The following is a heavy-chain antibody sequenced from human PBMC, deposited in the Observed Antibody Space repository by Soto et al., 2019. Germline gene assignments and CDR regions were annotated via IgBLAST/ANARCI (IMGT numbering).Heavy chain of an antibody. CDR3: ARSEATGLDY. D-gene: IGHD1-26*01. V-gene: IGHV4-4*02. CDR2: AHHSGRA. Sequence: QVQLQESGPGLVKPSGTLSLTCTVAGGSMSSSNWWNWVRQSPGKGLEWIGEAHHSGRANYNPSLKRRVTISVDQSKHHFSLKLSSVTAAATAVYYCARSEATGLDYWGQGTLVTVSS. J-gene: IGHJ4*02. CDR1: GGSMSSSNW.